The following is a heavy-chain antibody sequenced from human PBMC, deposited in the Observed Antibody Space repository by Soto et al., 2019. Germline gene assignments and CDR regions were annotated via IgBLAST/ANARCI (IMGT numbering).Heavy chain of an antibody. J-gene: IGHJ4*02. Sequence: QVQLQQWGAELLKPSETLSLRCVVNSGSFSGYYCTWIRQTPGKGLEWIGEISHSGSTNYNPSLMRRVTMSADKSNKRFSLILSSVTTADTAIYFCAPGYESSRRYNPLLDYWGQGTLVIVSS. CDR3: APGYESSRRYNPLLDY. D-gene: IGHD3-16*02. V-gene: IGHV4-34*01. CDR2: ISHSGST. CDR1: SGSFSGYY.